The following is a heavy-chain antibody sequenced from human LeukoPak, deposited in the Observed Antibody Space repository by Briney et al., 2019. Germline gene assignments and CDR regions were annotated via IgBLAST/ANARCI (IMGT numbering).Heavy chain of an antibody. J-gene: IGHJ3*02. D-gene: IGHD2-21*02. CDR2: ISSSSSYI. V-gene: IGHV3-21*01. Sequence: GGSLRLSCAASGFTFSSYSMNWVRQAPGKGLEWVSSISSSSSYIYYADSVKGRFTISRDNAKNSLYLQMNSLRAEDTAVYYCAGGLAYCGGDCYHDAFDIWGQGTMVTVSS. CDR3: AGGLAYCGGDCYHDAFDI. CDR1: GFTFSSYS.